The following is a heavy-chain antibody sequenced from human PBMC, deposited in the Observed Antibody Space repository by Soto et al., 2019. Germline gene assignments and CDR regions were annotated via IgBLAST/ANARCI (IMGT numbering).Heavy chain of an antibody. V-gene: IGHV4-61*01. D-gene: IGHD1-26*01. CDR3: TRAPVSGSYCFDF. Sequence: SETLSLTCTVSGGSVSSGNYYWSWIRQPPGKGLEWIGYIFHTGTTNYNPSLKSRVTISLDTSMNQFSLELSSVTPADTAVYYCTRAPVSGSYCFDFWGQGTPVTVPQ. CDR2: IFHTGTT. J-gene: IGHJ4*02. CDR1: GGSVSSGNYY.